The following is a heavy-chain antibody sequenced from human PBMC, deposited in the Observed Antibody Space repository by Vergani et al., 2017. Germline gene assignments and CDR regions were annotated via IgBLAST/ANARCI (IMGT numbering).Heavy chain of an antibody. CDR2: IRSKNDGGTA. J-gene: IGHJ4*02. V-gene: IGHV3-15*01. D-gene: IGHD2-2*02. Sequence: EVQVVESGGGLIKPGGSLRLSCAVSGITFKNAWINWVRQAPGKGLEWIGRIRSKNDGGTADYAAPLKGRFTISRDDSKDSAFLLVNNLKTEDTAVYFCYTDYHDYWGQGTLVTVS. CDR3: YTDYHDY. CDR1: GITFKNAW.